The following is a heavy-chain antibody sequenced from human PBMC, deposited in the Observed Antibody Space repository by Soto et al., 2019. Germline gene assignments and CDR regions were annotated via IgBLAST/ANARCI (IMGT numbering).Heavy chain of an antibody. V-gene: IGHV3-33*01. CDR1: GFTFSSYG. CDR3: ARDVTLLWFGELTEIDY. J-gene: IGHJ4*02. D-gene: IGHD3-10*01. Sequence: QVQLVESGGGVVQPGRSLRLSCAASGFTFSSYGMHWVRQAPGKGLEWVAVIWYDGSNKYYADSVKGRFTISRDNSKNTLYLQMNSLRAEDTAVYYCARDVTLLWFGELTEIDYWGQGTLVTVSS. CDR2: IWYDGSNK.